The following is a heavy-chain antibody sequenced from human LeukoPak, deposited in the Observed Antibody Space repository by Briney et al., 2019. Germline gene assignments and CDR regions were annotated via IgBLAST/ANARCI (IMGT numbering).Heavy chain of an antibody. CDR2: IIPILGIA. D-gene: IGHD5-12*01. Sequence: SVKVSCKASGGTFSSYAISWVRQAPGQGLEWMGRIIPILGIANYAEKVQGRVTITADKSTSTAYMELSSLRSEDTAVYYCARRCVSGYDNDAFDIWGQGTMVTVSS. CDR1: GGTFSSYA. V-gene: IGHV1-69*04. CDR3: ARRCVSGYDNDAFDI. J-gene: IGHJ3*02.